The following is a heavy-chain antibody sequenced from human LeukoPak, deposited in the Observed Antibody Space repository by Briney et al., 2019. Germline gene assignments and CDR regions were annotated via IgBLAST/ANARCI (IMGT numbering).Heavy chain of an antibody. J-gene: IGHJ3*02. CDR3: ARRDIVVVPAAIIGAFDI. D-gene: IGHD2-2*02. CDR1: GFTFDDYG. CDR2: INWNGGST. V-gene: IGHV3-20*04. Sequence: RTGGSLRLSCAASGFTFDDYGMSWVRQAPGKGLEWVSGINWNGGSTGYADSVKGRFTISRDNAKNSLYLQMNSLRAEDTALYYCARRDIVVVPAAIIGAFDIWGQGTMVTVSS.